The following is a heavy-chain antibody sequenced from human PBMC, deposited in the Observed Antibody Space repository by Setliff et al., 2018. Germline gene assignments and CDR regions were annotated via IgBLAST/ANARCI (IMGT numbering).Heavy chain of an antibody. Sequence: GASVKVSCKASGYTFTSYYMHWVRQAPGQGLEWMGIINPSGGSTSYAQKFQGRVTMTRDTSTSTVYMELSSLRSEDTAVYYCARGATGRYCSGGSCSYFDYWGQGILVTVSS. J-gene: IGHJ4*02. V-gene: IGHV1-46*01. D-gene: IGHD2-15*01. CDR2: INPSGGST. CDR1: GYTFTSYY. CDR3: ARGATGRYCSGGSCSYFDY.